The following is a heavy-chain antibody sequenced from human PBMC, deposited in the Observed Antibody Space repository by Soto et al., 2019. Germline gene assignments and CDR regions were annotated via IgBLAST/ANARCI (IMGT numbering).Heavy chain of an antibody. CDR1: GDSMSPFY. CDR2: IYYSGNT. Sequence: QVPLQESGPGLVKPSETLSLTCTVSGDSMSPFYWNWIRQSPGKGLEWIGYIYYSGNTNYNPSLKSRVAKAVDTSNNQFYLKLSSVTAADTAVYYCARGVYDYWSGYYAGSGLDVWGQGTTVTVSS. CDR3: ARGVYDYWSGYYAGSGLDV. V-gene: IGHV4-59*13. D-gene: IGHD3-3*01. J-gene: IGHJ6*02.